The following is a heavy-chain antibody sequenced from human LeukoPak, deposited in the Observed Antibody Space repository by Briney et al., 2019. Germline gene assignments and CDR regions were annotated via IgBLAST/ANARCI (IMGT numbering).Heavy chain of an antibody. D-gene: IGHD3-10*01. CDR3: ASRGGAQRNYYYGLAV. V-gene: IGHV3-30*04. CDR1: GFTFSSYA. J-gene: IGHJ6*02. Sequence: GRSLRLSCAASGFTFSSYAMHWVRQAPGKGLEWVAVISYDGSNKYYADSVRGRFTISRDSSRNTLYLQMNSLKTEDTAVYYCASRGGAQRNYYYGLAVWGQGTTVTVSS. CDR2: ISYDGSNK.